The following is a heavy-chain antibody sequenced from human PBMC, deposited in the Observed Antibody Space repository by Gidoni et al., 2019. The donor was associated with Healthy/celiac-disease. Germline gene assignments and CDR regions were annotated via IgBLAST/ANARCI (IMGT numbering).Heavy chain of an antibody. V-gene: IGHV3-23*01. Sequence: EVQLWESGGGWVQPGGSLRLACAASGFTLSSYAMSWVRQAPGKGLEWVSAISGSGGSTYSADSVKGRFTLSRDTSKNTLYLQMNSLRAEDTAVYYCAKDRIAAAAPWGYFDYWGQGTLVTVSS. CDR3: AKDRIAAAAPWGYFDY. CDR1: GFTLSSYA. CDR2: ISGSGGST. D-gene: IGHD6-13*01. J-gene: IGHJ4*02.